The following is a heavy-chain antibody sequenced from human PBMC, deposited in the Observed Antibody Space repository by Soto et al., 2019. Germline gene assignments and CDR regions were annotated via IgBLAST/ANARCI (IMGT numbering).Heavy chain of an antibody. CDR1: GGTFSSYA. J-gene: IGHJ3*02. CDR3: ARGLGEEYLPERGAFDI. Sequence: QVQLVQSGAEVKKPGSSVKVSCKASGGTFSSYAISWVRQAPVQGREWMGGLIPIFGTANSAQKFQGRVTITADDSTSKAYMELSSLSSEDTAVYYCARGLGEEYLPERGAFDIWGQGPMVTVSS. D-gene: IGHD2-2*01. V-gene: IGHV1-69*01. CDR2: LIPIFGTA.